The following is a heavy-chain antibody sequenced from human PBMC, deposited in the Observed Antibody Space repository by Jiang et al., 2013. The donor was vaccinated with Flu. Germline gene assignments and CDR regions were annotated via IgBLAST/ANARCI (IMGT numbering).Heavy chain of an antibody. CDR3: ARDLRKYYYDSSGYYYVS. J-gene: IGHJ5*02. V-gene: IGHV1-46*03. D-gene: IGHD3-22*01. CDR1: GYTFTSYY. CDR2: INPSGGST. Sequence: SGAEVKKPGASVKVSCKASGYTFTSYYMHWVRQAPGQGLEWMGIINPSGGSTSYAQKFQGRVTMTRDTSTSTVYMELSSLRSEDTAVYYCARDLRKYYYDSSGYYYVSWGQGTLVTVSS.